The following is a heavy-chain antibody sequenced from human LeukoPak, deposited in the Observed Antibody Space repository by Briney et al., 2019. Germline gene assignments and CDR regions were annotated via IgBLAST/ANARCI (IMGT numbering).Heavy chain of an antibody. J-gene: IGHJ4*02. CDR3: ANSKLSSGWYESDY. Sequence: GGSLRLSCAASGFAFSNYGMHWVRQAPGKGLEWVAFIRYDGSENYYADSVSGRFTISRDNSKNTLYLQMNSLRAEDTAVYYCANSKLSSGWYESDYWGQGTLVTVSS. V-gene: IGHV3-30*02. CDR2: IRYDGSEN. CDR1: GFAFSNYG. D-gene: IGHD6-19*01.